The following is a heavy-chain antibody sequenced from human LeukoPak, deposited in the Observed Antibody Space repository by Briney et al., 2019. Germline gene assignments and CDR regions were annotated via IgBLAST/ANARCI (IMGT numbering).Heavy chain of an antibody. V-gene: IGHV4-59*01. D-gene: IGHD5-18*01. CDR1: GGSFSSYY. CDR2: IYHSGST. J-gene: IGHJ5*02. CDR3: ARVERQLWLRYPSYWFDP. Sequence: SETLSLTCTVSGGSFSSYYWSWIRQPPGKGLEWISYIYHSGSTTYNPSLKSRVTISIDTSKNQFSLKLSSVIAADTAVYYCARVERQLWLRYPSYWFDPWGQGTLVTVSS.